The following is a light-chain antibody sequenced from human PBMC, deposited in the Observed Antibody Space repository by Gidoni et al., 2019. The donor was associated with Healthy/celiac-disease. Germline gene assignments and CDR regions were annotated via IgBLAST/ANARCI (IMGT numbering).Light chain of an antibody. CDR2: GAS. J-gene: IGKJ1*01. CDR3: QQYNNWPPWT. Sequence: EIVSTQSPAPLSVSPGERATPSCRASQRVSSNLDWYQQKPGQAPRLLIYGASTRATGIPARFSGSGSGTEFTLTISSLQSEDFAVYYCQQYNNWPPWTFXQXTKVEIK. V-gene: IGKV3-15*01. CDR1: QRVSSN.